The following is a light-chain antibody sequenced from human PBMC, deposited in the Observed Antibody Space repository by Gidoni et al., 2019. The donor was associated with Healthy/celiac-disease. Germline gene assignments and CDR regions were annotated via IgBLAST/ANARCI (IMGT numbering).Light chain of an antibody. Sequence: DIQMTQSPSSLSASVGDRVTITCQASQDISNYLNSYQQKPGKAPKLLIYDASNLETGVPSSFSGSGSGTDFTFTISSLQPEDIATYYCQQYDNLPLTFGGGTKVEIK. CDR1: QDISNY. CDR3: QQYDNLPLT. J-gene: IGKJ4*01. CDR2: DAS. V-gene: IGKV1-33*01.